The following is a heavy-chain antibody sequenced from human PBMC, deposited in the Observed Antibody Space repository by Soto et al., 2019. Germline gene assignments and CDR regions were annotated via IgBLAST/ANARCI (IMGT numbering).Heavy chain of an antibody. Sequence: GASVKVSCKASGYTFTGHYMHWVRQAPGQGLEWMGWINPNSGGTNYAQKFQGRVTMTRDKSISTAYMELSRLRSDDTAVYYCARDGGSDVDIVVVPVWFDPWGQGTLVTVSS. V-gene: IGHV1-2*02. J-gene: IGHJ5*02. CDR1: GYTFTGHY. D-gene: IGHD2-2*01. CDR2: INPNSGGT. CDR3: ARDGGSDVDIVVVPVWFDP.